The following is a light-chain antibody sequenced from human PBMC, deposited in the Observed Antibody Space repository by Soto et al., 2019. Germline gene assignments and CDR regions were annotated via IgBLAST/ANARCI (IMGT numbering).Light chain of an antibody. Sequence: QSALTQPASVSGSPGQSITISCTGTSSDVGTYKPVSWYQQHPGKAPKLMIYEVSNRPSGVSNRFSGSKSGNTASLTISGLQAEDEADYYCSSYTSSSTLVVFGGGTKLTVL. CDR2: EVS. CDR3: SSYTSSSTLVV. CDR1: SSDVGTYKP. V-gene: IGLV2-14*02. J-gene: IGLJ2*01.